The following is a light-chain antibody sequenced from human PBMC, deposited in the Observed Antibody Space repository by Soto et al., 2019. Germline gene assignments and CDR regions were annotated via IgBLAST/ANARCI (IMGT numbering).Light chain of an antibody. CDR2: GAS. Sequence: EIVLTQSPGTLSLSPGERATLSCRASQSVSSSYLAWYQQKPGQAPRLLIYGASSRATGIPDRFSGSGFGTDFTLTISRLEPEDSAVYYWQQYGSSIFTFGPGTKVYIK. CDR3: QQYGSSIFT. CDR1: QSVSSSY. J-gene: IGKJ3*01. V-gene: IGKV3-20*01.